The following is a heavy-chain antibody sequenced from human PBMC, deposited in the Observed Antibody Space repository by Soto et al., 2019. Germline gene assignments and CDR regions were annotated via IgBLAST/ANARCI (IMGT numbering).Heavy chain of an antibody. V-gene: IGHV5-51*01. Sequence: EVQLVQSGAEVKKPGESLKISCKGSGYRFTSYWIGWVRQMPGKGLEWMDIIYPGDSDTRYRPSLRGQVTISADKSISTAYLQWSSLKASDTAIYYCARAIEMSTIGWFDPWGQGTLVTVSS. D-gene: IGHD1-1*01. CDR3: ARAIEMSTIGWFDP. CDR1: GYRFTSYW. CDR2: IYPGDSDT. J-gene: IGHJ5*02.